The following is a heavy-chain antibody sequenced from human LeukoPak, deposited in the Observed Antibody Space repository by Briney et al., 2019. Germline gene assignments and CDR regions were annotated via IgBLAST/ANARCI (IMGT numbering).Heavy chain of an antibody. CDR3: ARRIAAAEFDP. D-gene: IGHD6-13*01. CDR1: GGSISSYY. J-gene: IGHJ5*02. CDR2: IYYSGST. Sequence: SETLSLTCTVSGGSISSYYWSWIRQPPGKGLEWIGSIYYSGSTYYNPSLKSRVTISVDTSKNQFSLKLSSVTAADTAVYYCARRIAAAEFDPWGQGTLVTVSS. V-gene: IGHV4-59*05.